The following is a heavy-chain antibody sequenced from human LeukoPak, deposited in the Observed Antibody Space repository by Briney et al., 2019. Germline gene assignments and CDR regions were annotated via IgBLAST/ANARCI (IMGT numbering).Heavy chain of an antibody. Sequence: ASVKVSCKASGYTFTSYGISWVRQAPGQGLEWMGWISAYNGNTNYAQKLQGRVTMTTDTSTSAAYMELRSLRSDDTAVYYCARIEAATGLYYYYYYYMDVWGKGTTVTVSS. V-gene: IGHV1-18*01. D-gene: IGHD2-15*01. CDR3: ARIEAATGLYYYYYYYMDV. J-gene: IGHJ6*03. CDR1: GYTFTSYG. CDR2: ISAYNGNT.